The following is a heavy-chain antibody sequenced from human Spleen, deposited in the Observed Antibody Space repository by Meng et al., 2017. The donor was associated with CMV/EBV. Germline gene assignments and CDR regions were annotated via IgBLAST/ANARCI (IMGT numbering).Heavy chain of an antibody. V-gene: IGHV3-23*01. CDR3: ARLEWLLSYFDY. CDR2: IGGSGRNT. J-gene: IGHJ4*02. D-gene: IGHD3-3*01. CDR1: GFTFSSYG. Sequence: GESLKISCAASGFTFSSYGMHWVRQAPGKGLEWVSGIGGSGRNTYYADFVKGRFTISRDNSKNTLYLQMNSLRAEDTAVYYCARLEWLLSYFDYWGQGTLVTVSS.